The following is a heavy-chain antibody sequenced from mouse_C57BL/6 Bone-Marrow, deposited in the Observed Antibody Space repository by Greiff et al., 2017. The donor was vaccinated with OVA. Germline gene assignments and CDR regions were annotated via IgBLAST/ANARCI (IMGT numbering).Heavy chain of an antibody. J-gene: IGHJ4*01. CDR2: INPYNGGP. V-gene: IGHV1-19*01. D-gene: IGHD4-1*01. CDR3: ARLGLCNGMDY. CDR1: GYTFTDYY. Sequence: VQLQQSGPVLVKPGASVKLSCKASGYTFTDYYMNWVKQSHGKSLEWIGVINPYNGGPSYNQQFKGKATLTVDKSSSTAYMALHSLTSDDSAVYYSARLGLCNGMDYWGQGTSVTVSS.